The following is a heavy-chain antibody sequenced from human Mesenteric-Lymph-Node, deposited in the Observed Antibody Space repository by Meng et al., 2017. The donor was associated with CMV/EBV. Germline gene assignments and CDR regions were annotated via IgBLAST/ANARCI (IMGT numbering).Heavy chain of an antibody. CDR1: GFTFSKHW. V-gene: IGHV3-7*01. D-gene: IGHD2-15*01. J-gene: IGHJ4*02. Sequence: GESLKISCAASGFTFSKHWMSWVRQAPGKGLGWVANIKQDASEKDYVDSVKGRFTISRDNAKNSLYLQMDSLRVEDTAVYFCARGPSGGNSLGYWGQGTRVTVSS. CDR3: ARGPSGGNSLGY. CDR2: IKQDASEK.